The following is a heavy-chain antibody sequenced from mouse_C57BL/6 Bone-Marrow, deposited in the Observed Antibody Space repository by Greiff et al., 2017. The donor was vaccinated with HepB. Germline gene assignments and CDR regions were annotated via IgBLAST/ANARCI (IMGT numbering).Heavy chain of an antibody. CDR1: GYTFTSHW. Sequence: QVQLQQSGPELVRPGASVKISCKAPGYTFTSHWMQWVRQRPGQGLEWIGEIFPGSGSTYYNEKFKGKATLTVDTSSSTAYMQLGSLTSEDSTVFFCARAYGNGRYFDVWCTGTTVTVSS. V-gene: IGHV1-56*01. CDR3: ARAYGNGRYFDV. CDR2: IFPGSGST. D-gene: IGHD2-1*01. J-gene: IGHJ1*03.